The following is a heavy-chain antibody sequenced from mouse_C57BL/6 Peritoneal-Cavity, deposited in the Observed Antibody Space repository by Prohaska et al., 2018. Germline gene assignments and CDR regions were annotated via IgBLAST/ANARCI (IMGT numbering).Heavy chain of an antibody. CDR2: ITHSGET. J-gene: IGHJ1*03. Sequence: QMHFQDSGPGLFKLSQSFILPLSLTGFLITSPCYCIWISMSPGKLLEWMGYITHSGETFYNPSLHSRISITRETSKNQLFLQLNSVTTEDTAMYYCVGDTGGYWYLDVWGTGTTVTVSS. CDR1: GFLITSPCY. V-gene: IGHV12-3*01. CDR3: VGDTGGYWYLDV.